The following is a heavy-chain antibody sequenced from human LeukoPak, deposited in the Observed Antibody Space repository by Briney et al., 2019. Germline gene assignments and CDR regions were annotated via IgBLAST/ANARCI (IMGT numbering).Heavy chain of an antibody. J-gene: IGHJ3*02. V-gene: IGHV3-74*01. CDR3: ARDWTTGYDYVWGSYRLSGDAFDI. D-gene: IGHD3-16*02. CDR1: GFTFSSYW. Sequence: GGSLRLSCAASGFTFSSYWMHWVRQAPGKGLVWVSRINSDGSSTSYADSVKGRFTISRDNSKNTLYLQMNSLRAEDTAVYYCARDWTTGYDYVWGSYRLSGDAFDIWGQGTTVTVSS. CDR2: INSDGSST.